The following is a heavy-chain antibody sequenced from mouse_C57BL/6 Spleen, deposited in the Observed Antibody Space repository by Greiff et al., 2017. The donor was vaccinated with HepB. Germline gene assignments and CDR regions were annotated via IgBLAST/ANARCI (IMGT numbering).Heavy chain of an antibody. J-gene: IGHJ3*01. V-gene: IGHV1-15*01. D-gene: IGHD3-2*02. CDR1: GYTFTDYE. CDR2: IDPETGGT. Sequence: VQLQQSGAELVRPGASVTLSCKASGYTFTDYEMHWVKQTPVHGLEWIGAIDPETGGTAYNQKFKGKAILTADKSSSTAYMELRSLTSEDSAVYYGTRTRQLRLEAYWGQGTLVTVSA. CDR3: TRTRQLRLEAY.